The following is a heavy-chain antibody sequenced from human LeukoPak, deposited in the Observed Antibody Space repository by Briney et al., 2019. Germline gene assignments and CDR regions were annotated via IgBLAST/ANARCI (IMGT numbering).Heavy chain of an antibody. D-gene: IGHD1-1*01. CDR3: TRRNDGGYAY. CDR2: IRSKANSYAT. V-gene: IGHV3-73*01. CDR1: GFTFSGSA. J-gene: IGHJ4*02. Sequence: PGGSLKLSCAASGFTFSGSAMHWVRQASGKGLERVGRIRSKANSYATAYAASVKGRFTISRDDSKNTAYLQMNSLKTEDTAVYYCTRRNDGGYAYWGQGTLVTVSS.